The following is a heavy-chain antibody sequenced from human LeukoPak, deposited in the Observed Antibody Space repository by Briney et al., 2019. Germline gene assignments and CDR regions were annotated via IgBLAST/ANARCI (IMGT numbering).Heavy chain of an antibody. CDR1: GGSFSSGSHF. Sequence: SETLSLTCTVSGGSFSSGSHFWTWIRQSPGRGLEWIGNIFYSGTTNYNPSLKSRITMSVDSSDNQFSLKLSSVTAADTAVYYCARDQNLWVQGPNYNHGMDVWGQGIKVTVSS. J-gene: IGHJ6*02. D-gene: IGHD5-24*01. CDR2: IFYSGTT. V-gene: IGHV4-61*01. CDR3: ARDQNLWVQGPNYNHGMDV.